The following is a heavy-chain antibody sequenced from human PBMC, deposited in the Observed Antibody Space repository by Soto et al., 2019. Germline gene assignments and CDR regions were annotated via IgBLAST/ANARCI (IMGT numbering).Heavy chain of an antibody. CDR1: GVSFSGYY. D-gene: IGHD3-10*01. CDR2: INHSGST. J-gene: IGHJ5*02. V-gene: IGHV4-34*01. Sequence: SSETLSLTCAVYGVSFSGYYWTWIRQPPGTGLEWIGEINHSGSTNYNPSLKSRVTISVGTSKNQFSLKLTSVTAADTAVYYCARESAGSGKNNWFDPWGQGTLVTVSS. CDR3: ARESAGSGKNNWFDP.